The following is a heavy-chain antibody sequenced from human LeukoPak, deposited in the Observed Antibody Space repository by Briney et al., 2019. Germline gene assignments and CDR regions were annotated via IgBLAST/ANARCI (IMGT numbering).Heavy chain of an antibody. CDR2: ISSGSRYI. J-gene: IGHJ6*02. Sequence: GGSLRLSCAASGFTFSTYSMNWVRQAPGKGLEWFSSISSGSRYIYYADSVKGRFTISRDNAKNSLYLQMNSLRAEDTAVYYCAWSPVDYYGMDVWGQGTTVTVSS. CDR1: GFTFSTYS. CDR3: AWSPVDYYGMDV. D-gene: IGHD2-8*01. V-gene: IGHV3-21*01.